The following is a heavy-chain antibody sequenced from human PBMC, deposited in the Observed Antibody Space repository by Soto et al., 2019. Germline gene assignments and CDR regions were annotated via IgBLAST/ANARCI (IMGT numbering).Heavy chain of an antibody. V-gene: IGHV1-69*01. CDR2: IIPICGTA. Sequence: QVQLVQSGAEVKKPGSSVKVSCKASGGTFSSYAISWVRQAPGQGLEWMGGIIPICGTANYAQKFQGRVKLTSDESTSTAYMELSSLRAEDTAVYYCARDNIVVVPAAITHNWFDPWGQGTLVTVSS. CDR1: GGTFSSYA. J-gene: IGHJ5*02. D-gene: IGHD2-2*01. CDR3: ARDNIVVVPAAITHNWFDP.